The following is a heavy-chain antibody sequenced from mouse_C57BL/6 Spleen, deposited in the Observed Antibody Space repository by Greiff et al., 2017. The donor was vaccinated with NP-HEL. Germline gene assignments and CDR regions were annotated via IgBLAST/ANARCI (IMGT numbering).Heavy chain of an antibody. Sequence: QVQLQQSGAELVRPGASVTLSCKASGYTFTDYEMHWVKQTPVHGLEWIGAIDPETGGTAYNQKFKGKAILTADKSSSTAYMELRSLTSEDSAVYYCTRNDYYGRAMDYWGQGTSVTVSS. J-gene: IGHJ4*01. D-gene: IGHD1-1*01. CDR1: GYTFTDYE. CDR2: IDPETGGT. V-gene: IGHV1-15*01. CDR3: TRNDYYGRAMDY.